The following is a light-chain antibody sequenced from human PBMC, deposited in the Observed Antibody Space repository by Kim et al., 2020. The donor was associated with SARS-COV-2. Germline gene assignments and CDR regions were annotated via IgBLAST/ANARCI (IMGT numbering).Light chain of an antibody. V-gene: IGKV1-5*03. CDR3: QQYHTNPWT. CDR1: QSVSPW. CDR2: ETF. Sequence: VSLGEPVLLSCRASQSVSPWLAWYQQKSGRAPNLLIYETFNLEGGVPSRFSASASGTEFTLIISSLQPEDFATYYCQQYHTNPWTFGQGTKVDIK. J-gene: IGKJ1*01.